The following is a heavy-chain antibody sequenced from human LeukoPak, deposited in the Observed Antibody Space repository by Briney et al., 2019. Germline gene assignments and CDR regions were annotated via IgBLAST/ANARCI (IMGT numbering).Heavy chain of an antibody. CDR2: ISGNGGST. CDR3: AKDVIVATMRYDFDY. V-gene: IGHV3-23*01. D-gene: IGHD5-12*01. J-gene: IGHJ4*02. Sequence: GGSLRLSCAASGFTFSSYAMSWVRQAPGKGLEWVSAISGNGGSTYYADSVKGRFTISRDNSKNTLYLQMNSLRAEDTAVYYCAKDVIVATMRYDFDYWGQGTLVTVSS. CDR1: GFTFSSYA.